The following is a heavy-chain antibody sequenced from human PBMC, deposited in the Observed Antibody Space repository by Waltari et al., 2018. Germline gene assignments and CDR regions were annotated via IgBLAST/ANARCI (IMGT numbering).Heavy chain of an antibody. CDR3: ARGPGRGSGSYLGPFDY. CDR1: GSTFSSHA. D-gene: IGHD3-10*01. J-gene: IGHJ4*02. V-gene: IGHV3-30-3*01. Sequence: QVQLVESGGGVVQPGWPLRPSFAASGSTFSSHAMHWVRHAPGKVLEWVALISYDGSNKYYADSVKGRFTISRDNSKNTLYLQMNSLRAEDTAVYYCARGPGRGSGSYLGPFDYWGQGTLVTVSS. CDR2: ISYDGSNK.